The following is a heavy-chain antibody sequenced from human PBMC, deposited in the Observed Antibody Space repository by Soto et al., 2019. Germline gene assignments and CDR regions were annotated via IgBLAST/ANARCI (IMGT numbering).Heavy chain of an antibody. J-gene: IGHJ6*03. Sequence: SETLSLTCTVSGGSSSSYYWSWIRQPPGKGLEWIGYIYYSGSTNYNPSLRSRVTISVDTSKNQFSLKLSSVTAADTAVYYCARRKQLVPGSYYYYYMDVWGKGTTVTVSS. CDR1: GGSSSSYY. V-gene: IGHV4-59*08. CDR3: ARRKQLVPGSYYYYYMDV. CDR2: IYYSGST. D-gene: IGHD6-6*01.